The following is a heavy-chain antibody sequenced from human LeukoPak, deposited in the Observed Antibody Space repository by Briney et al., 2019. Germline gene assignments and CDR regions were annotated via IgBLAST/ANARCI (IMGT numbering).Heavy chain of an antibody. CDR2: IYTSGST. Sequence: SETLSLTCTVSGGSISSYYWSWIRQPAGKGLEWIGRIYTSGSTNYNPSLKSRVTMSVDTSKNQFSLKLSSVTAADTAVYYCARAYCGGDCYSVDYYYYMDVWGKGTTVTVSS. CDR3: ARAYCGGDCYSVDYYYYMDV. J-gene: IGHJ6*03. CDR1: GGSISSYY. D-gene: IGHD2-21*01. V-gene: IGHV4-4*07.